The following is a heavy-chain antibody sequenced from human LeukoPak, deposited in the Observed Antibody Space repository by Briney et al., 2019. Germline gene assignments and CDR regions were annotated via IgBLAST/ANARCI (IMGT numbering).Heavy chain of an antibody. D-gene: IGHD4-11*01. CDR3: AKSSTVTRFYWFDP. Sequence: PGGSLRLSCAASGFTFDDYAMHWIRQAPGRGLEWVSLISGDGGSTYYADSVKGRFTISRDNSKNSLYLQMNSLRTEDTALYYCAKSSTVTRFYWFDPWGQGTLVTVSS. J-gene: IGHJ5*02. V-gene: IGHV3-43*02. CDR2: ISGDGGST. CDR1: GFTFDDYA.